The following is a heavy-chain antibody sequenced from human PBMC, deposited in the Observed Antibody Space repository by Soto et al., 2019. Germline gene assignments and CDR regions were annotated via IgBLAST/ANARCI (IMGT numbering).Heavy chain of an antibody. J-gene: IGHJ6*02. Sequence: GGSLRLSCAASGFTFSSYAMHWVRQAPGKGLEWVAVISYDGSNKYYADSVKGRFTITADKSTSTAYLQWNTLKASDTAMYYCARHISNFRYYYYAMDVWGQGTTVTVSS. CDR1: GFTFSSYA. D-gene: IGHD6-13*01. CDR2: ISYDGSNK. CDR3: ARHISNFRYYYYAMDV. V-gene: IGHV3-30-3*01.